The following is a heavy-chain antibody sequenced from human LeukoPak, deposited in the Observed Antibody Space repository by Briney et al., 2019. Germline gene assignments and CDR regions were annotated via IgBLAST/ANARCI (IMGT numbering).Heavy chain of an antibody. CDR1: GFTFSSYW. V-gene: IGHV3-7*04. CDR3: AGGYYYDSRLNWFDP. Sequence: GGSLRLSCAASGFTFSSYWMSWVRQAPGKGLEWVANIKQDGSEKYYVDSVKGRFTISRDNAKNSLYLQMNSLRAEDTAVYYCAGGYYYDSRLNWFDPWGQGTLVTVSP. CDR2: IKQDGSEK. D-gene: IGHD3-22*01. J-gene: IGHJ5*02.